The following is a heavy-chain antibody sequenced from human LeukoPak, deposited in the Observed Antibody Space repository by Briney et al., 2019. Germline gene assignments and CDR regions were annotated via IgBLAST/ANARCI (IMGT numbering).Heavy chain of an antibody. Sequence: GGSLRLSCAASGFTFDDYTMHWVRHAPGKGLEWVSGISWNSGSIGYADSVKGRFTISRDNAKNSLYLQMNSLKAEDTAVYYCAKEGRYGDYFDYWGQGTLVTVSS. J-gene: IGHJ4*02. CDR1: GFTFDDYT. D-gene: IGHD4-17*01. CDR3: AKEGRYGDYFDY. V-gene: IGHV3-9*01. CDR2: ISWNSGSI.